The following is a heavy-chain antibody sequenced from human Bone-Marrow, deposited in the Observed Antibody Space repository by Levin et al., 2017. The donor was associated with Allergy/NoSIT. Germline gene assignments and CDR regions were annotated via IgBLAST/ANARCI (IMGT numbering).Heavy chain of an antibody. Sequence: ASVKVSCKASGYTLKNYGVSWVRQAPGEGLEWMGWISGYNGNVKYAQKFQGRVTMILETSTETAYMELKSLRSDDTAVYYCARDGHFIAAAGGLDSWGQGTLVSVSS. D-gene: IGHD6-13*01. CDR1: GYTLKNYG. J-gene: IGHJ5*01. V-gene: IGHV1-18*01. CDR2: ISGYNGNV. CDR3: ARDGHFIAAAGGLDS.